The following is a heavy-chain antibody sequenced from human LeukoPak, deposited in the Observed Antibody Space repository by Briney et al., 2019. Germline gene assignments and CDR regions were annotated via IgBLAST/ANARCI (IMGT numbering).Heavy chain of an antibody. J-gene: IGHJ4*02. Sequence: SGPTLVNPTQTLTLTCTFSGFSLRTHEVGVGWIRQPPGKALEWLSLIYGNDDKRYSPSLKSRLTITKDTSKDQVVLTMTNMDPVDTATYYCAHRRGIVGHGYYFDYWGQGTLVTVSS. D-gene: IGHD1-26*01. CDR1: GFSLRTHEVG. CDR2: IYGNDDK. V-gene: IGHV2-5*01. CDR3: AHRRGIVGHGYYFDY.